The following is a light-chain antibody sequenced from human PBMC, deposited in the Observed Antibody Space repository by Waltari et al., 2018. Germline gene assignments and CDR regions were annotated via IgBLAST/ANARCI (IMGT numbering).Light chain of an antibody. Sequence: DIQMTQSPSSLSASVGDRVTITCRASQGIRNYLAWYQQKSGEAPELLIYAASTLQSGVPSRFSGSGSGTDFTLTINGLQPEDVAVYYCQKCNSAPFSFGQGTKLEIK. CDR1: QGIRNY. V-gene: IGKV1-27*01. J-gene: IGKJ2*03. CDR2: AAS. CDR3: QKCNSAPFS.